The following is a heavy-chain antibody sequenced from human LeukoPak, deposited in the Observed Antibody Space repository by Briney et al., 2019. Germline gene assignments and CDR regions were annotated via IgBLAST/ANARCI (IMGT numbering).Heavy chain of an antibody. CDR3: ARGRASAFDI. D-gene: IGHD2-21*01. CDR1: GFTFSSYG. CDR2: ISYDGSNK. V-gene: IGHV3-30*03. J-gene: IGHJ3*02. Sequence: PGGSLRLSCAASGFTFSSYGMHWVRQAPGKGLEWVAVISYDGSNKYYADSVKGRFTISRDNSKNTLYLQMNSLRAEDTAVYYCARGRASAFDIWGQGTMVTVSS.